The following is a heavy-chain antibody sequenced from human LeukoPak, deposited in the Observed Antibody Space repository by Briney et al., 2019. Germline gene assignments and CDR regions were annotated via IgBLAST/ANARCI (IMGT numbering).Heavy chain of an antibody. J-gene: IGHJ6*02. Sequence: QSGGSLRLSCAASGFTFSSYAIHWVRQAPGKGLEYVSGIGMNGGTTYYASSVKGRFTISRDNSKNTIYLQLGSLKNEDMAVYHCVRWYKSLDIWGQGTTVTVS. CDR3: VRWYKSLDI. CDR2: IGMNGGTT. D-gene: IGHD1-1*01. V-gene: IGHV3-64*01. CDR1: GFTFSSYA.